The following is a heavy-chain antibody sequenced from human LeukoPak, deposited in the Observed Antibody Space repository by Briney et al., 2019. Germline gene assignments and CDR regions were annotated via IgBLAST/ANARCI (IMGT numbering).Heavy chain of an antibody. D-gene: IGHD3-3*01. CDR2: IKQDGSEK. Sequence: GGSLRLSCAASEFTYWMSWVRQAPGQGLEWVANIKQDGSEKYYVDSVKGRFTISRDNARKSLYLQMNSLRAEDTAVYYCASGFLDDFWSGHFWGQGTLVTVSS. J-gene: IGHJ4*02. CDR1: EFTYW. CDR3: ASGFLDDFWSGHF. V-gene: IGHV3-7*01.